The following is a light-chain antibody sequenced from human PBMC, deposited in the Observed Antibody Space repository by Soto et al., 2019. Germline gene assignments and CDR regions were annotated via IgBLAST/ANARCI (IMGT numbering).Light chain of an antibody. J-gene: IGLJ2*01. CDR3: QTWVTDFSVV. V-gene: IGLV4-69*01. CDR1: SGHSSYA. CDR2: LNSDGSH. Sequence: QPVLTQSPSASASLGASVKLTCTLSSGHSSYAIAWHQQQPETGPRYLMKLNSDGSHNKGDGIPDRFSGSSSGAERYLTISSLHSEDEAYYYCQTWVTDFSVVFGGGTKRTVL.